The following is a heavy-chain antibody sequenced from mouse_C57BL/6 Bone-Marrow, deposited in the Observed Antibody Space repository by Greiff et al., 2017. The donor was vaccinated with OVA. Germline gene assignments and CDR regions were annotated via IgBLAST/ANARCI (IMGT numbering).Heavy chain of an antibody. CDR1: GIDFSRYW. D-gene: IGHD2-1*01. Sequence: AASGIDFSRYWMSWVRRAPGKGLEWIGEINPDSSTINYAPSLKDKFIISRDNAKNTLYLQMSKVRSEDTALYYCARAEGNYGWYFDVWGTGTTVTVSS. V-gene: IGHV4-1*01. CDR2: INPDSSTI. CDR3: ARAEGNYGWYFDV. J-gene: IGHJ1*03.